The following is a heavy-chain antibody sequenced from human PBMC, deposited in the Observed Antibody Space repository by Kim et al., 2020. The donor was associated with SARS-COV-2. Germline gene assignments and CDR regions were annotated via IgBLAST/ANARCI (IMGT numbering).Heavy chain of an antibody. Sequence: GGSLRLSCAASGFTFSSYAMSWVRQAPGKGLEWVSAISGSGGSTYYADSVKGRFTISRDNSKNTLYLQMNSLRAEDTAVYYCAKDARVFRVVPAAIPPYNDCSFDLWGRGTLFTVSS. CDR3: AKDARVFRVVPAAIPPYNDCSFDL. CDR1: GFTFSSYA. J-gene: IGHJ2*01. V-gene: IGHV3-23*01. D-gene: IGHD2-2*01. CDR2: ISGSGGST.